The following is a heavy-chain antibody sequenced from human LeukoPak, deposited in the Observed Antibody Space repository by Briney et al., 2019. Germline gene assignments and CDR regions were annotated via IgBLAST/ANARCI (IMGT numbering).Heavy chain of an antibody. CDR3: AKESYSYGPFDY. D-gene: IGHD5-18*01. J-gene: IGHJ4*02. CDR1: GFTFDDYG. CDR2: IRYGGSNK. V-gene: IGHV3-30*02. Sequence: GGSLRLSCAASGFTFDDYGMSWVRQAPGKGLEWVAFIRYGGSNKYYADSVKGRFTISRDNSKNTLHLQMNSLRAEDRAVYYCAKESYSYGPFDYWGQGTLVTVSS.